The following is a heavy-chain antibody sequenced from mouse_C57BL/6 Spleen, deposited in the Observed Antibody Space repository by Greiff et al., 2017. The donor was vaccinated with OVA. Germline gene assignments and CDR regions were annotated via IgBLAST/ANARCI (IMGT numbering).Heavy chain of an antibody. D-gene: IGHD1-1*01. CDR1: GFSLTSYG. J-gene: IGHJ4*01. V-gene: IGHV2-5*01. Sequence: QVHVKQSGPGLVQPSQSLSITCTVSGFSLTSYGVHWVRQSPGKGLEWLGVIWRGGSTDYNAAFMSRLSITKDNSKSQVFFKMNSLQADDTAIYYCAKNLITTVVEDYYAMDYWGQGTSVTVSS. CDR3: AKNLITTVVEDYYAMDY. CDR2: IWRGGST.